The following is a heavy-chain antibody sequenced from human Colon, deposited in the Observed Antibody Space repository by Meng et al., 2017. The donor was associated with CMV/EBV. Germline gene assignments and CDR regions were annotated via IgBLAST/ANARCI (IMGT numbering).Heavy chain of an antibody. D-gene: IGHD3-3*02. J-gene: IGHJ4*02. Sequence: GCGVSVVPPGGSLRLSSLMSGVIFSYYAIQWVRQSPGKGVEWVAHIRFDGSQQFYVQSVKGRFTVSRHDPKNTLYLQMNDLRPEDTGVYYCATDHLWVMPNWGRGTLVTVSS. CDR2: IRFDGSQQ. CDR3: ATDHLWVMPN. V-gene: IGHV3-30*02. CDR1: GVIFSYYA.